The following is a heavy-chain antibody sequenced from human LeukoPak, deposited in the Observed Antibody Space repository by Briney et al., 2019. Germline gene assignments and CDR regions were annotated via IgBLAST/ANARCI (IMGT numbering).Heavy chain of an antibody. CDR2: ISSSSSYI. V-gene: IGHV3-21*04. J-gene: IGHJ4*02. CDR1: GFTFSSYS. CDR3: ARSCREIAAAGAVSCVDY. Sequence: GGSLRLSCAASGFTFSSYSMNWVRQAPGKGLEWVSSISSSSSYIYYADSVKGRFTISRDNANNSLYLQMNSLRAEDTAVYYCARSCREIAAAGAVSCVDYWGQGTLVTVSS. D-gene: IGHD6-13*01.